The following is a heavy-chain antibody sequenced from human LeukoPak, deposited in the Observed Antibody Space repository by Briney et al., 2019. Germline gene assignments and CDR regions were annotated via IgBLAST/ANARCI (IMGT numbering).Heavy chain of an antibody. CDR3: ARGDDWRLVHVGKWYFDL. J-gene: IGHJ2*01. D-gene: IGHD6-6*01. Sequence: ASVKVSCKASGGTFSSYAISRVRQAPGQGLEWMGRIIPILGIANYAQKFQGRVTITADKSTSTAYMELSSLRSEDTAVYYCARGDDWRLVHVGKWYFDLWGRGTLVTVSS. CDR2: IIPILGIA. V-gene: IGHV1-69*04. CDR1: GGTFSSYA.